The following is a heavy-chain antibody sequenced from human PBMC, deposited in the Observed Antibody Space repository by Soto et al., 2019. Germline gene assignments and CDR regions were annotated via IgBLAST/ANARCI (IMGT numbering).Heavy chain of an antibody. CDR1: GFTFSSYA. D-gene: IGHD3-3*01. J-gene: IGHJ6*02. CDR2: ITASGDTT. V-gene: IGHV3-23*01. CDR3: AKDRRDYDFWSIRGYGMDV. Sequence: GGSLRLSCAASGFTFSSYAMSWVRQAPGKGLEWDSAITASGDTTYYADSVKGRFTISRDNSKSTMYLQMNSLRAEDTAVYYCAKDRRDYDFWSIRGYGMDVWGQGTTVTVSS.